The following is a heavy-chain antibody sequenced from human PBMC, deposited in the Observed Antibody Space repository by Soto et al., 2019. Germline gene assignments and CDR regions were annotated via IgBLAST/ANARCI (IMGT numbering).Heavy chain of an antibody. CDR3: ARVRPDESSGYYDRAHDY. CDR1: GGSISSYY. V-gene: IGHV4-59*01. D-gene: IGHD3-22*01. CDR2: IYYSGST. J-gene: IGHJ4*02. Sequence: TSETLSLTCTVSGGSISSYYWSWIRQPPGKGLEWIGYIYYSGSTNYNPSLKSRVTISVDTSKNQFSLKLSSVTAADTAVYYCARVRPDESSGYYDRAHDYWGPGILVTVSS.